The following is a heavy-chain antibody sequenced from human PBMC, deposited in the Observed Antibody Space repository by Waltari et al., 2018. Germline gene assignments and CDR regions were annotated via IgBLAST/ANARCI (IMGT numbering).Heavy chain of an antibody. D-gene: IGHD3-3*01. Sequence: QVQLQESGPGLVKPSETLSLTCTVSGGSISSYYWRWIRQPAGKGLEWIGRIYTSGSTNYNPSLKSRVTMSVDTSKNQFSLKLSSVTAADTAVYYCARGAYDFWSGYYYYYYMDVWGKGTTVTISS. CDR3: ARGAYDFWSGYYYYYYMDV. CDR2: IYTSGST. V-gene: IGHV4-4*07. J-gene: IGHJ6*03. CDR1: GGSISSYY.